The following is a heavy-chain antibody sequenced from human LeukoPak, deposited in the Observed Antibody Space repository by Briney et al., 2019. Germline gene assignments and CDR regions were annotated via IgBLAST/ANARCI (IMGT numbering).Heavy chain of an antibody. D-gene: IGHD2-15*01. CDR1: GGSITSGDYY. J-gene: IGHJ1*01. CDR3: ARGVVAATNAAEYLQH. Sequence: SETLSLTCTLSGGSITSGDYYWGWVRQPPGNGLGWLGYIYYSGSTYYNPSLKSRVTISVDTSKNQFSLKLSSVTAADTGVYYCARGVVAATNAAEYLQHWGQGTLVTVSS. V-gene: IGHV4-30-4*01. CDR2: IYYSGST.